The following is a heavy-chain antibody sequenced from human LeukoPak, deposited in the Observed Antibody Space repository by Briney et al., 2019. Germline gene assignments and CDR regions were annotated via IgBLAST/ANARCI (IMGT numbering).Heavy chain of an antibody. D-gene: IGHD6-25*01. Sequence: GGSLRLSCAASGFTFSNYNMKWVRQASGKGLEWVTLISIAGTYKYYADSVKGRVTVSRDNAKNSVYLQMNSLRAEDTAVYYCARGNSGVDFWGQGTLVTVSS. CDR1: GFTFSNYN. CDR3: ARGNSGVDF. V-gene: IGHV3-21*06. CDR2: ISIAGTYK. J-gene: IGHJ4*02.